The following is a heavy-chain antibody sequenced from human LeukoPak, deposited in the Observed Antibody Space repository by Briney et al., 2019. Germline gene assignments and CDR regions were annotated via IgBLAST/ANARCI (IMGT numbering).Heavy chain of an antibody. D-gene: IGHD4-17*01. CDR3: ATGETDYGDSATPYLGY. Sequence: ASVKVSCKTSGNTFTGYFLHWVRQAPGQGLEWMGRINANNGDSNYAQKFLGWVTLTRDTSISTAYMELSRLTSDDTAVYYCATGETDYGDSATPYLGYWGQGTLVTVSS. CDR1: GNTFTGYF. V-gene: IGHV1-2*04. CDR2: INANNGDS. J-gene: IGHJ4*02.